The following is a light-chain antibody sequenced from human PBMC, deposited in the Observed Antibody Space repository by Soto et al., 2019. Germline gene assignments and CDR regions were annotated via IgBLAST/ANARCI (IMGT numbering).Light chain of an antibody. J-gene: IGLJ1*01. V-gene: IGLV2-23*01. CDR1: SSDVGSYNL. Sequence: HSALTQPASVSGSPGQSITISCTGTSSDVGSYNLVSWYQQHPGKAPKLMIYEGSKRPSGVSNRFSGSKSGNTASLTISGLQAEDEADYYCCSYAGSSTFVLGTGTKVTVL. CDR2: EGS. CDR3: CSYAGSSTFV.